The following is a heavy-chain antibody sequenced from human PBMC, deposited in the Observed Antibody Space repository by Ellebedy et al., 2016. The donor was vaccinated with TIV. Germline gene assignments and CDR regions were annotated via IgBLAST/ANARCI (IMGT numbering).Heavy chain of an antibody. CDR1: GFTFSSYW. J-gene: IGHJ6*03. D-gene: IGHD3-10*01. CDR2: IKQDGSEK. V-gene: IGHV3-7*01. CDR3: ARRGATDLLYYYYYYMDV. Sequence: GESLKISXAASGFTFSSYWMSWVRQAPGKGLEWVANIKQDGSEKYYVDSVKGRFTISRDNAKNSLYLQMNSLRAEDTAVYYCARRGATDLLYYYYYYMDVWGKGTTVTVSS.